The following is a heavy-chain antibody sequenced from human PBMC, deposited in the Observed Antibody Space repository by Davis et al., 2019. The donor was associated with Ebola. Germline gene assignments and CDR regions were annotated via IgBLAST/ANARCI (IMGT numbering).Heavy chain of an antibody. J-gene: IGHJ4*02. CDR3: ARGGLGGATPDV. D-gene: IGHD2-15*01. CDR1: GFTFGRHW. V-gene: IGHV3-74*01. CDR2: INNDGSSA. Sequence: GESLKISCAASGFTFGRHWIHWVRQAPGKGLVWVSFINNDGSSANYADSVKGRFTLSRDNAKNTLHLQMNSLRAEDTAVYYCARGGLGGATPDVWGQGTLVTVSS.